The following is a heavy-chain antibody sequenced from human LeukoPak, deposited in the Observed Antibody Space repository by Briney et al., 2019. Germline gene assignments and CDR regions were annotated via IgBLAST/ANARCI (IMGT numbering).Heavy chain of an antibody. CDR3: ARDLRGGSYTWFDP. V-gene: IGHV3-66*01. Sequence: GGSLRLSCAASGFTVSSSYMSWVRQAPGKGLEWVSIIYSGGNTYYADSVKGRFTISRDNPKNTLYLQMNSLRAEDTAVYYCARDLRGGSYTWFDPWGQGTLVTVSS. J-gene: IGHJ5*02. D-gene: IGHD1-26*01. CDR2: IYSGGNT. CDR1: GFTVSSSY.